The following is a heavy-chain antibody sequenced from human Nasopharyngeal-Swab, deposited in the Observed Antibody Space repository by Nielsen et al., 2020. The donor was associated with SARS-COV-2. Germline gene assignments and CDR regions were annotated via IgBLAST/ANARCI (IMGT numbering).Heavy chain of an antibody. D-gene: IGHD6-13*01. V-gene: IGHV3-23*01. J-gene: IGHJ2*01. CDR3: AKVLGSSWYSNDWYFDL. CDR2: ISGSGGST. Sequence: GRQAPGKGLEWVSAISGSGGSTYYAGYVKGRFTISRDNSKNTLYLQMNSLRAEDTAVYYCAKVLGSSWYSNDWYFDLWGRGTLVTVSS.